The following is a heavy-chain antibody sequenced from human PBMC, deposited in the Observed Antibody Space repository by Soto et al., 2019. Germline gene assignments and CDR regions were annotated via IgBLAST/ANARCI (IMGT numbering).Heavy chain of an antibody. CDR3: ARGNGYNNGPSDY. J-gene: IGHJ4*02. CDR1: GLTFSDYY. D-gene: IGHD4-4*01. Sequence: GGSLRLSCAAFGLTFSDYYMHWLRQAPGKGLEWVAVIWYDGSNKYYADSVKGRFTISRDNSKNTLYLQMNSLRAEDTAVYYCARGNGYNNGPSDYWGQGTLVTVSS. CDR2: IWYDGSNK. V-gene: IGHV3-33*08.